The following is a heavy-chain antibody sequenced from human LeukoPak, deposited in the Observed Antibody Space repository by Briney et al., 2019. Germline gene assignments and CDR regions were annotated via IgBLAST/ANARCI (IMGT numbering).Heavy chain of an antibody. D-gene: IGHD3-9*01. CDR1: GFAFSKYA. Sequence: GGSLRLSCAASGFAFSKYAMSWVRQAPGKGLEWVSAISGSGGSKYYADSVKGRFTISRDNSKNTLYVQMNSLRAEDTATYYCAKGTTYYDILTGYGYPYYFDHWGQGTLVTASS. CDR2: ISGSGGSK. J-gene: IGHJ4*02. V-gene: IGHV3-23*01. CDR3: AKGTTYYDILTGYGYPYYFDH.